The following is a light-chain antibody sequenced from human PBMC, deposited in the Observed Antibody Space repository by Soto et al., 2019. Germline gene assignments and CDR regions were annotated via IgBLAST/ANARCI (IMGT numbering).Light chain of an antibody. Sequence: DIQMTQSPSSLSASIGDRVTITCRASQRIRTSLNWYQHKPGKAPKLLIYAASSLESGVPSRFSGSGSGTEFTLTISSLQPDDFATYVCQQYVKYPATFGQGTKVDI. J-gene: IGKJ1*01. CDR3: QQYVKYPAT. CDR1: QRIRTS. CDR2: AAS. V-gene: IGKV1-39*01.